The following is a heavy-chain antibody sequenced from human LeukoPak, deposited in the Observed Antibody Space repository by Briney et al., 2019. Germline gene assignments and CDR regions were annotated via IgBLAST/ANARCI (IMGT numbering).Heavy chain of an antibody. D-gene: IGHD1-26*01. CDR3: ATDSGPTSLADFLH. V-gene: IGHV3-48*03. CDR1: GFFFSNYE. J-gene: IGHJ1*01. CDR2: INTVGNIV. Sequence: GGSLRHSRAASGFFFSNYEVHWVRQAPGKGVEWVSFINTVGNIVYYADYVKGRFTISRDNGKQSLYLQMDRLRGDDTAVYYCATDSGPTSLADFLHWAQETLVTVSS.